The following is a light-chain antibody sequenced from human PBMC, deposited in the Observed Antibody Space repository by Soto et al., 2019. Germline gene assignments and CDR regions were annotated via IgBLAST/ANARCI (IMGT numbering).Light chain of an antibody. J-gene: IGKJ5*01. Sequence: EIVLTQSPGTLSFSPGERATLSCRASQSVSNNYLAWYQQKPGRAPRLLIYGASSRATGIPDRFSGSGSGTDFTLTISRLEPEDFAVYYCQQYGSSPTFGQGTRLEI. CDR1: QSVSNNY. CDR2: GAS. V-gene: IGKV3-20*01. CDR3: QQYGSSPT.